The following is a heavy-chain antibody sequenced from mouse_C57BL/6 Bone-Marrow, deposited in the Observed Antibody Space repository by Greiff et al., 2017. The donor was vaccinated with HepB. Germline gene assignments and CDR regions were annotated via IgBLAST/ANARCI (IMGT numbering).Heavy chain of an antibody. Sequence: EVKLVESGGGLVQPGGSLSLSCAASGFTFTDYYMSWVRQPPGKALEWLGFIRNKANGYTTEYSASVKGRFTISRDNSQSILYLQMNALRAEDSATYYCARYIPYLVVDYWGQGTTLTVSS. CDR2: IRNKANGYTT. CDR1: GFTFTDYY. D-gene: IGHD1-1*02. J-gene: IGHJ2*01. CDR3: ARYIPYLVVDY. V-gene: IGHV7-3*01.